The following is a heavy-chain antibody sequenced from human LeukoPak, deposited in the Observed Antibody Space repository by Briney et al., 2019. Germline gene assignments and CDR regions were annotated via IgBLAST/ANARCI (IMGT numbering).Heavy chain of an antibody. J-gene: IGHJ4*02. CDR3: ARDLFH. Sequence: PGGSLRLSCAASGXTVSSNYMSWVRQPPGKGLEWVSVINSGGSTNYADSVKGRFTISRDNSKNTLYLQMNSLRAEDTAVYYCARDLFHWGQGTLVTVSS. D-gene: IGHD2-21*01. V-gene: IGHV3-53*01. CDR1: GXTVSSNY. CDR2: INSGGST.